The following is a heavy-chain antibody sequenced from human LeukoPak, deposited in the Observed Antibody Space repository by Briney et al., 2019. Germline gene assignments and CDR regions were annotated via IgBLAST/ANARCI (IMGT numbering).Heavy chain of an antibody. CDR3: ARVGGTNFYYYGMDV. CDR2: IYDSGST. D-gene: IGHD1-14*01. J-gene: IGHJ6*02. V-gene: IGHV4-59*01. Sequence: SETLSLTCAVYGGSFSGYYWSWIRQPPGKGLEWIGYIYDSGSTNYIPSLKSRVTISVDTSKNQFSLKLSSVTAADTAVYYCARVGGTNFYYYGMDVWGQGTTVTVSS. CDR1: GGSFSGYY.